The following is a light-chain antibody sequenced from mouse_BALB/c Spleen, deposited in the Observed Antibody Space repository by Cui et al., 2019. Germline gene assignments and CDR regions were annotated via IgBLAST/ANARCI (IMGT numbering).Light chain of an antibody. CDR1: ENVGTY. CDR3: GQSYSYPT. V-gene: IGKV6-20*01. Sequence: NIVMTQSPKSMSMSVGERVTLSCKASENVGTYVSWYQQKPELSPKLLIYGASNRYTGVPDRFTGSGSATDFTLTISSVQAEDLADYHCGQSYSYPTFGGGTKLEIK. J-gene: IGKJ2*01. CDR2: GAS.